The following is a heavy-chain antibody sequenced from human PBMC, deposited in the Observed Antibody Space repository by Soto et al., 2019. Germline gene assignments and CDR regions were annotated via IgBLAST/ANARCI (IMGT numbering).Heavy chain of an antibody. CDR2: ISWNSGSI. V-gene: IGHV3-9*01. J-gene: IGHJ6*03. Sequence: SLRLSCAASGFTFDDYAMHWVRQAPGKGLEWVSGISWNSGSIGYADSVKGRFTISRDNAKNSLYLQMNSLRAEDTALYYCAKGPENYYMDVWGKGTTVTVSS. CDR1: GFTFDDYA. CDR3: AKGPENYYMDV.